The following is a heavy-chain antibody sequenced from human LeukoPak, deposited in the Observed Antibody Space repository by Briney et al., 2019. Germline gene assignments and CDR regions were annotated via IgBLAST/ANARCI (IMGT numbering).Heavy chain of an antibody. D-gene: IGHD3-3*01. CDR1: GFTFSSYA. CDR2: ISGSGGST. CDR3: AKAPQFWSGYYYFDY. V-gene: IGHV3-23*01. J-gene: IGHJ4*02. Sequence: GKSLRLSCAASGFTFSSYAMSWVRQAPGKGLEWVSAISGSGGSTYYADSVKGRFTISRDNSKNTLYLQMNSLRAEDTAVYYCAKAPQFWSGYYYFDYWGQGTLVTVSS.